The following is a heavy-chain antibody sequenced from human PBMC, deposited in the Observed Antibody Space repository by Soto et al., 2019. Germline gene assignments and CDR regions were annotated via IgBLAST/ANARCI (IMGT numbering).Heavy chain of an antibody. CDR3: AIRASYYDSSGYFDD. J-gene: IGHJ4*02. D-gene: IGHD3-22*01. CDR1: GFTFSNYW. Sequence: PGGSLRLSCTASGFTFSNYWMHWVRQAPGKGLVWVSRISSDGSSTNYADSVKGRFTISRDNAKNTLYLQMNSLRAEDTAVYYCAIRASYYDSSGYFDDWGQGTLVTVSS. V-gene: IGHV3-74*01. CDR2: ISSDGSST.